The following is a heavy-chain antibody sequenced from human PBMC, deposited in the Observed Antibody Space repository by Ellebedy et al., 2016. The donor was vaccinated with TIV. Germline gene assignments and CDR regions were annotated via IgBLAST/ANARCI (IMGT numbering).Heavy chain of an antibody. V-gene: IGHV4-4*02. CDR1: GGSISMTNW. Sequence: MPSETLSLTCAVSGGSISMTNWWSWVRQAPGKGLEWIGEIFHSGSTNYNPSLKSRVTISVDTSKNQFSLKLSSVTAADTAVYYCARQGIPVGANDYWGQGTLVTVSS. CDR2: IFHSGST. J-gene: IGHJ4*02. D-gene: IGHD1-26*01. CDR3: ARQGIPVGANDY.